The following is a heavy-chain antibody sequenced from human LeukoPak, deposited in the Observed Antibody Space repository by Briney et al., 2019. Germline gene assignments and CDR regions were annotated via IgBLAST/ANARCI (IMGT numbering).Heavy chain of an antibody. Sequence: ASVKVSCMASGYTFTGYYMHWVRQAPGQGLEWMGWINPNSGGTNYAQKFQGRVTMTRDTSISQAYMELSRLRSDDTAVYYCARDYYDSSGYYGIDYWGQGTLVTVSS. CDR2: INPNSGGT. V-gene: IGHV1-2*02. CDR1: GYTFTGYY. CDR3: ARDYYDSSGYYGIDY. J-gene: IGHJ4*02. D-gene: IGHD3-22*01.